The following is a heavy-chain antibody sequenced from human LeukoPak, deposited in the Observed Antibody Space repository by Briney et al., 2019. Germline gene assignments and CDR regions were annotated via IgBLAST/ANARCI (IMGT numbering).Heavy chain of an antibody. CDR2: IRYDGSNK. CDR3: AKDPPFLGYCSSTSCPTGWFDP. V-gene: IGHV3-30*02. Sequence: PGGSLRLSCAASGFTFSSYGMHWVRQAPGKGLEWVAFIRYDGSNKYYADFVKGRFTISRDNSKNTLYLQMNSLRAEDTAVYYCAKDPPFLGYCSSTSCPTGWFDPWGQGTLVTVSS. J-gene: IGHJ5*02. D-gene: IGHD2-2*01. CDR1: GFTFSSYG.